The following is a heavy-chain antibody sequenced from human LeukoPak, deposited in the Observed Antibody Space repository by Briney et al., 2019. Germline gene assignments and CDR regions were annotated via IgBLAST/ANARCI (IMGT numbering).Heavy chain of an antibody. J-gene: IGHJ5*02. CDR2: IYYSGST. CDR1: GGSISSSSYY. Sequence: SETLSLTCTVSGGSISSSSYYWGWIRQPPGKGLEWIGSIYYSGSTYYNPSLKSRVTISVDTSKNQFSLKLSSVTAADTAVYYCARDTKHYFQYNWFDPWGQGTLVTVSS. CDR3: ARDTKHYFQYNWFDP. V-gene: IGHV4-39*02. D-gene: IGHD2/OR15-2a*01.